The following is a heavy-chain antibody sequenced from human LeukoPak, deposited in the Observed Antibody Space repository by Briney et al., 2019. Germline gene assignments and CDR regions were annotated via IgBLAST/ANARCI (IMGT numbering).Heavy chain of an antibody. CDR3: ARYVAGKSYYYYYMDV. CDR1: GFTFSSYW. Sequence: GGSLRLSCAASGFTFSSYWMSWVRQAPGKGLEWVANIKQDGSEKYNVYSVKGRFTISRDNAKNSLYLQMNSLRAEDTAVYYCARYVAGKSYYYYYMDVWGKGTTVTVSS. D-gene: IGHD6-19*01. CDR2: IKQDGSEK. J-gene: IGHJ6*03. V-gene: IGHV3-7*01.